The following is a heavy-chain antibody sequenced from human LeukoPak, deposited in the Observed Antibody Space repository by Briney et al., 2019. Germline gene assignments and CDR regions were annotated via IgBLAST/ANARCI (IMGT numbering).Heavy chain of an antibody. CDR3: AREDVVRGPYGGAFDI. D-gene: IGHD3-10*01. CDR2: IRYDGSNK. CDR1: GFTFTSYD. Sequence: GGSLRLSCAASGFTFTSYDMHWVRQAPGKGLEWVAFIRYDGSNKYYADSVKGRFTISRDNAKNSLYLQMNSLRAEDTAVYYCAREDVVRGPYGGAFDIWGQGTMVTVSS. J-gene: IGHJ3*02. V-gene: IGHV3-30*02.